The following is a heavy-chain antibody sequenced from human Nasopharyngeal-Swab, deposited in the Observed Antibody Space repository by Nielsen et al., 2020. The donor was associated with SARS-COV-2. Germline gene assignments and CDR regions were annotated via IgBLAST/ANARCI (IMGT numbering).Heavy chain of an antibody. Sequence: AGSLRLSCPASGFTFSSYCTFWVRQAPGKGLVWVSPLNPDGSSTSHADSVKGRFTISRDNAKNTLYLQMNSLRAEDTAVYYCTRGGVTAGFDYWGQGTLVTVSS. CDR3: TRGGVTAGFDY. V-gene: IGHV3-74*01. CDR1: GFTFSSYC. J-gene: IGHJ4*02. CDR2: LNPDGSST. D-gene: IGHD2-21*02.